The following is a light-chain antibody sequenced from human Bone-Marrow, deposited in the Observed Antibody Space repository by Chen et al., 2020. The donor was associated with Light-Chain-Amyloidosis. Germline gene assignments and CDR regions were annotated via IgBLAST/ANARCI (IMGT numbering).Light chain of an antibody. CDR3: SAWDDSLNSWV. CDR2: RDS. V-gene: IGLV1-44*01. CDR1: SSNIGSET. J-gene: IGLJ3*02. Sequence: VLTQPPSASGAPGQRVTISCSGSSSNIGSETVNWYQLLPGTAPKLLIYRDSLRPPGVPDRLSGSKSGTSASLAISGLQSGDEGDYYCSAWDDSLNSWVFGGGTRLTVL.